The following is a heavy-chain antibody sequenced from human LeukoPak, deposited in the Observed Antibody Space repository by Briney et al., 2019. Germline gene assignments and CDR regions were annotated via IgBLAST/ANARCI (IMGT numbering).Heavy chain of an antibody. CDR3: ARDKPRSGYPFDY. V-gene: IGHV3-21*01. D-gene: IGHD3-22*01. Sequence: GGSLRLSCAASGFTFSSYSMNWVRQAPGRGLEWVSSISSSSSYIYYADSVKGRFTISRDNAKNSLYLQMNSLRAEDTAVCYCARDKPRSGYPFDYWGQGTLVTVSS. CDR2: ISSSSSYI. J-gene: IGHJ4*02. CDR1: GFTFSSYS.